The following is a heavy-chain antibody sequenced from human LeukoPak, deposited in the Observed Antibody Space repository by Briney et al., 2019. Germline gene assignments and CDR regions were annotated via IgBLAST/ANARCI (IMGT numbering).Heavy chain of an antibody. CDR2: IYPSDSDT. D-gene: IGHD2-2*01. V-gene: IGHV5-51*01. CDR1: GYIFTTYW. Sequence: GESLKISCKGSGYIFTTYWIGWVRQMPGKGLEWMAIIYPSDSDTRYSPSFQGQVTISADKSISTAYLQWSSLKASDTAMYYCARQLLVPAATGGFDYWGQGTLVTVSS. CDR3: ARQLLVPAATGGFDY. J-gene: IGHJ4*01.